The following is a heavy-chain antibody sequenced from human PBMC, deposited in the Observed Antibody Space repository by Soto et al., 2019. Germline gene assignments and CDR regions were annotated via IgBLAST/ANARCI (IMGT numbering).Heavy chain of an antibody. CDR1: GFSFRDYD. CDR3: ARAYLGRLPRRADYYYAMDV. D-gene: IGHD1-26*01. Sequence: EVQLVESGGGSVQPGESLRLSCAASGFSFRDYDMHWVRQRKGKGLEWVSALGAARDPYYVGSVKGRFSVSRDNAQNSLFLQMNNLRVDDTAAYFCARAYLGRLPRRADYYYAMDVWGRGTTVTVSS. CDR2: LGAARDP. V-gene: IGHV3-13*05. J-gene: IGHJ6*02.